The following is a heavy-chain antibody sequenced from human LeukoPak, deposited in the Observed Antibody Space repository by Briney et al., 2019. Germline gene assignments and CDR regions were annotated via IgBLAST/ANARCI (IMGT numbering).Heavy chain of an antibody. D-gene: IGHD3-16*02. CDR1: GGSFSSGSYY. CDR2: IYYSGST. Sequence: SETLSLTCTVSGGSFSSGSYYWSWIRQPPGTGLEWIGYIYYSGSTNYNPSLKSRVTISVDTSKNQFSLKLSSVTAADTAVYYCARVRGDYVWGSYRPTYYFDYWGQGTLVTVSS. J-gene: IGHJ4*02. CDR3: ARVRGDYVWGSYRPTYYFDY. V-gene: IGHV4-61*01.